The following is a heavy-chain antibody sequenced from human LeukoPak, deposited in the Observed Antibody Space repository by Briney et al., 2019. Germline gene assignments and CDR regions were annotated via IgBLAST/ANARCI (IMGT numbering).Heavy chain of an antibody. Sequence: GGSLRLSCAASGFTVSSYCMHWVRQAPGKGLEWVAVISYDGSNKYYADSVKGRFTISRDNSKNTLYLQTNSLRAEDTAVYYCAKSLESTNYYYHMDVWGKGTTVTISS. J-gene: IGHJ6*03. V-gene: IGHV3-30*18. CDR2: ISYDGSNK. D-gene: IGHD2-2*01. CDR1: GFTVSSYC. CDR3: AKSLESTNYYYHMDV.